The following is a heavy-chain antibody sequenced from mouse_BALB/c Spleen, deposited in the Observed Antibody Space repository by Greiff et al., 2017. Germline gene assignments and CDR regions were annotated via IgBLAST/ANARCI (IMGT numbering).Heavy chain of an antibody. Sequence: DVKLVESGGGLVKPGGSLKLSCAASGFTFSDYYMYWVRQTPEKRLEWVATISDGGSYTYYPDSVKGRFTISRDNAKNNLYLQMSSLKSEDTAMYYCARGRTTDLPFYAMDYWGQGTSVTVSS. CDR1: GFTFSDYY. CDR3: ARGRTTDLPFYAMDY. J-gene: IGHJ4*01. CDR2: ISDGGSYT. V-gene: IGHV5-4*02. D-gene: IGHD1-1*01.